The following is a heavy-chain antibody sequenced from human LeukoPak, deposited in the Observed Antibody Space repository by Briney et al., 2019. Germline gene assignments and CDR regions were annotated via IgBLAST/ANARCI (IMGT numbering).Heavy chain of an antibody. D-gene: IGHD2-15*01. Sequence: GGSLRLSCAASGFTFSSYAMSWVRQAPGKGLEWVSTISGSGDKTYYADSVKGRFTISRDNSKNTLYLQVNILRAEDSALYYCAKDVFRGDCIGGSCYPFDPWGQGTLVTVSS. CDR1: GFTFSSYA. V-gene: IGHV3-23*01. CDR3: AKDVFRGDCIGGSCYPFDP. J-gene: IGHJ5*02. CDR2: ISGSGDKT.